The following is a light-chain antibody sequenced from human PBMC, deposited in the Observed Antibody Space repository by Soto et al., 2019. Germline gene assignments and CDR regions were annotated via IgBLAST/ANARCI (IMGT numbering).Light chain of an antibody. V-gene: IGKV1-5*03. CDR3: QQYNSYRA. Sequence: DIPMTQSPSTLSGSVGDRVTITCRASQTISSWLAWYQQKPGKAPKLLIYKASTLKSGVPSRFSGSGSGTEFTLTISSLQPDDFATYYCQQYNSYRAFGQGTKVEIK. J-gene: IGKJ1*01. CDR1: QTISSW. CDR2: KAS.